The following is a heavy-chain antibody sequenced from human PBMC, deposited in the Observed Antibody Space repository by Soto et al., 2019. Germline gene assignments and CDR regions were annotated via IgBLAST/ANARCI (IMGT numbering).Heavy chain of an antibody. CDR2: MNPNSGGS. CDR1: GYNFIAQN. D-gene: IGHD1-7*01. CDR3: ARERHLNSPSDAFDL. Sequence: QVHLVQSGAEVKKPGASVKVSCMASGYNFIAQNIHWVRQAPGLGLEWMGKMNPNSGGSDYAQEIQGRVTVTRETSISTVDMELSSLKSDDTAVYYCARERHLNSPSDAFDLWGQGTMVIVSS. J-gene: IGHJ3*01. V-gene: IGHV1-2*02.